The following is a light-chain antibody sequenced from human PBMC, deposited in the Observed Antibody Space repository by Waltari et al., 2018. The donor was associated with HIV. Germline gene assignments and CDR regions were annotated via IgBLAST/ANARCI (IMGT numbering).Light chain of an antibody. CDR2: DNT. CDR3: QSYDSSLIARV. CDR1: TASLGAGYG. J-gene: IGLJ3*02. V-gene: IGLV1-40*01. Sequence: QSVLTQPPSVSGAPGQRVTISCTGTTASLGAGYGVHWYQHLPGTAPKLLIYDNTNRPSGVPDRFSGSKSGTSASLAITGLQAEDEAVYYCQSYDSSLIARVFGGGTQLTVL.